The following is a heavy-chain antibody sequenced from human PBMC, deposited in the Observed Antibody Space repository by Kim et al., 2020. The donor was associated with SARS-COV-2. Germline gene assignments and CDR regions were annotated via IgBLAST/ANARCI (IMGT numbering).Heavy chain of an antibody. J-gene: IGHJ6*03. CDR2: IYPGDSDT. CDR3: ARQGSSWKSYYYYYYMDV. V-gene: IGHV5-51*01. CDR1: GYSFTSYW. D-gene: IGHD6-13*01. Sequence: GESLKISCKGSGYSFTSYWIGWVRQMPGKGLEWMGIIYPGDSDTRYSPSFQGQVTISADKSISTAYPQWSSLKASDTAMYYCARQGSSWKSYYYYYYMDVWGKGTTVTVSS.